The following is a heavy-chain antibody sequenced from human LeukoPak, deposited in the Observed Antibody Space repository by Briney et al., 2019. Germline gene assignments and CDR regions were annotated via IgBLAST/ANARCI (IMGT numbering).Heavy chain of an antibody. CDR3: ARDNYAGANWFDP. Sequence: SVKVSCKASGGTFSSYAISWVRQAPGQGLEWMGGIIPIFGTANYAQKFQGRVTITTDESTSTAYMELSSLRSEDTAVYYCARDNYAGANWFDPWSQGTLVTVSS. CDR1: GGTFSSYA. J-gene: IGHJ5*02. V-gene: IGHV1-69*05. D-gene: IGHD1-7*01. CDR2: IIPIFGTA.